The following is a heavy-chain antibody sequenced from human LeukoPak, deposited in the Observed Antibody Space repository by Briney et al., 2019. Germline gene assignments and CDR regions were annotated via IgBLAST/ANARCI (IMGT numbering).Heavy chain of an antibody. CDR2: INNSGST. J-gene: IGHJ4*02. Sequence: SSETLSLTCAVYGASFSDSYWSWIRQSPEKGLEWIGEINNSGSTSYNPSLNSRVIMSIDRSKNQFSLRLTSVTAADTAVYYCARGRYGPRLGNWGQGTLVTVSS. CDR3: ARGRYGPRLGN. V-gene: IGHV4-34*01. D-gene: IGHD3-16*01. CDR1: GASFSDSY.